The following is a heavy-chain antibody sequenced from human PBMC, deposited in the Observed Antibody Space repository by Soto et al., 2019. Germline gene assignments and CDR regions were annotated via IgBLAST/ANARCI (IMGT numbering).Heavy chain of an antibody. Sequence: SEKVSCKASCYSFTSYGISWVRQAPGQGLEWMGWISAYNGNTNYAQKLQGRVTMTTDTSTSTAYMELRSLRSDDTAVYYCARDRSITIFGVVSHNWFDPWGQGTLGPVSS. CDR3: ARDRSITIFGVVSHNWFDP. CDR1: CYSFTSYG. J-gene: IGHJ5*02. D-gene: IGHD3-3*01. V-gene: IGHV1-18*04. CDR2: ISAYNGNT.